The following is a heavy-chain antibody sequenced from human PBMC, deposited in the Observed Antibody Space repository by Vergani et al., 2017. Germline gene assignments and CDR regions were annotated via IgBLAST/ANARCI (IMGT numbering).Heavy chain of an antibody. CDR1: GFTFDDYA. V-gene: IGHV3-9*01. CDR2: ISWNSGSI. D-gene: IGHD1-1*01. CDR3: GRGSDNYN. J-gene: IGHJ4*02. Sequence: EVQLVESGGGLVQPGRSLRLSCAASGFTFDDYAMHWVRQAPGKGLEWVSGISWNSGSIGYADSVKGRFTISRDNAKNSLYLQMNSLRAEDTALYYCGRGSDNYNWGQGALVTV.